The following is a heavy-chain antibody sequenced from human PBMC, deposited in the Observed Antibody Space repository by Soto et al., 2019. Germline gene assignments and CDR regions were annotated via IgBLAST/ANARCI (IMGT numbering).Heavy chain of an antibody. D-gene: IGHD5-12*01. J-gene: IGHJ5*02. CDR2: INAGNGNT. CDR3: ARAISGYVT. V-gene: IGHV1-3*01. CDR1: GITFTTYA. Sequence: ASVKVSCKASGITFTTYAIHWVRQAPGQGLEWMGWINAGNGNTRYSQKFQGRDTLTRDTSASTAYMDLSSLTSEDAAIYYCARAISGYVTWGQGTLVTVS.